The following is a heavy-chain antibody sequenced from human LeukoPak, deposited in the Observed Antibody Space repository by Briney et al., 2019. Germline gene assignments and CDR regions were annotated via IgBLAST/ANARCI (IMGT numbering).Heavy chain of an antibody. Sequence: PSETLSLTCALCGGSFSGYYWSWIRQPPGKGLEWIGEINHSGSTNYNPSLKSRVTISVDTSKNQFSLKLSSVTAADTTVYYCARGPFQQLVYAFDIWGQGTMVTVSS. CDR1: GGSFSGYY. V-gene: IGHV4-34*01. D-gene: IGHD6-13*01. J-gene: IGHJ3*02. CDR2: INHSGST. CDR3: ARGPFQQLVYAFDI.